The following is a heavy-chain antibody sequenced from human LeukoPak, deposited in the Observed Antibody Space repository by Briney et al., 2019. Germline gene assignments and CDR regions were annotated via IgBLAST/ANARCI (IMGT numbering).Heavy chain of an antibody. CDR2: INPNSGVT. CDR3: ARFGVVTNDAFDI. V-gene: IGHV1-2*02. Sequence: ASVNVSCKASGYTFNGYYLHWVRQAPGQGLEWMGWINPNSGVTKFAQQFQGRVTMTWDTSVSTAYMELSRLTSDDTVMYYCARFGVVTNDAFDIWGQGTMVTISS. D-gene: IGHD3-3*01. J-gene: IGHJ3*02. CDR1: GYTFNGYY.